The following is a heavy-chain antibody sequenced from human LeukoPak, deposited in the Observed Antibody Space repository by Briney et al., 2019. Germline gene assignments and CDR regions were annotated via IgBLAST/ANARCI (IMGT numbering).Heavy chain of an antibody. Sequence: GGSLRLSCVASGFTFTDAWMNWVRQAPGRGLEWVGRIKSKINGGTTDYAAPVKDRFIISRDDSNNTLYLQMTSLNSDDTGFYYCATHYGDDFGGYWGQGTLVTVSS. V-gene: IGHV3-15*07. CDR3: ATHYGDDFGGY. CDR2: IKSKINGGTT. J-gene: IGHJ4*02. CDR1: GFTFTDAW. D-gene: IGHD4-17*01.